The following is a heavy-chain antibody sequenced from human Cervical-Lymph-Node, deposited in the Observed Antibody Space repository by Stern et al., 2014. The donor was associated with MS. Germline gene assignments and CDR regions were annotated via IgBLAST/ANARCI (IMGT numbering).Heavy chain of an antibody. V-gene: IGHV5-51*01. CDR3: ARHVQGFDY. CDR1: ESSFTIYY. J-gene: IGHJ4*02. Sequence: EDQLGESGAEVKKPGESLKISCKLSESSFTIYYIAWVRQMPGKGLEWMVVIYPYDSDTTYSPSFQGQVTISADKSITTAYLQWSSLRASDTAMYYCARHVQGFDYWGQGTLVTVSS. CDR2: IYPYDSDT.